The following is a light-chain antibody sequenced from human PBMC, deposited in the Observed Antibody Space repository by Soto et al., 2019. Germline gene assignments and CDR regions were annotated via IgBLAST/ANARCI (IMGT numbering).Light chain of an antibody. J-gene: IGKJ1*01. CDR1: QSVSSSY. CDR2: GAS. V-gene: IGKV3-20*01. Sequence: EIVLTQSPGTLSLSPGERATLSCRASQSVSSSYLAWYQQKPGQAPRLLIYGASSRATLIPDRFSGRGSETDFNLTISRLEPEDIAVYYCQQYCSSPWTFGKGTKVEIK. CDR3: QQYCSSPWT.